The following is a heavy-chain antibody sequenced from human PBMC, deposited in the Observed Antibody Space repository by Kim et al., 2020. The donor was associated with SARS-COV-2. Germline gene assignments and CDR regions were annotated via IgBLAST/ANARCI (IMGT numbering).Heavy chain of an antibody. V-gene: IGHV3-64D*06. CDR1: GFTFSNHI. Sequence: GGSLRLSCSASGFTFSNHIMHWVRQAPGMGLEDVSGITSNGGSTYYVESVKGRFTISRDTSRNTLFLQMGSLRVEDTAIYYCVRGNDIMTTRDRYFDLWGRGTLVSASS. CDR2: ITSNGGST. J-gene: IGHJ2*01. CDR3: VRGNDIMTTRDRYFDL. D-gene: IGHD3-9*01.